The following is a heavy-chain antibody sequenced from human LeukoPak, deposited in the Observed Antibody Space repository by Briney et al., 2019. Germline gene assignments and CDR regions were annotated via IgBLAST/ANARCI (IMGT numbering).Heavy chain of an antibody. J-gene: IGHJ5*02. V-gene: IGHV1-69*01. CDR1: GFTFSSYA. Sequence: GGSLRLSCAASGFTFSSYAISWVRQAPGQGLEWMGGIIPIFGTANYAQKFQGRVTITADESTSTAYMELSSLRSEDTAVYYCARNDIVVVTSWFDPWGQGTLVTVSS. CDR3: ARNDIVVVTSWFDP. CDR2: IIPIFGTA. D-gene: IGHD2-21*02.